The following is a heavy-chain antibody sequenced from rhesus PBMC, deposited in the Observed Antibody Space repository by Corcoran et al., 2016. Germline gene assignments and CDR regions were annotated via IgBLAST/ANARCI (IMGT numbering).Heavy chain of an antibody. Sequence: QVQLQESGPGLVKPSETLSLTCAVSGDSVSSSNWWSWIRPPQGKGLELIGYSSGRRGSTYYNPSLKGLVTISTDAAKNQFSLKLSSVAGADTAVYYCARDQGGYSDGYFDCWGQGVLVTVSS. V-gene: IGHV4-65*01. D-gene: IGHD5-36*01. CDR1: GDSVSSSNW. J-gene: IGHJ4*01. CDR2: SSGRRGST. CDR3: ARDQGGYSDGYFDC.